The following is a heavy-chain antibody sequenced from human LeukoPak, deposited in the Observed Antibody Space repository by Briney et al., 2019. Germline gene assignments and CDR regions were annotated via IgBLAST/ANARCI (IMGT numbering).Heavy chain of an antibody. CDR2: IIPIFGTA. CDR3: AREGGRKISWGWSRSSLDYYYYMDV. J-gene: IGHJ6*03. Sequence: SVKVSCKASGGTFSSYAISWVRQAPGQGLEWMGGIIPIFGTANYAQKFQGRVTITTDESTSTAYMELSSLRSEDTAVYYCAREGGRKISWGWSRSSLDYYYYMDVWGKGTTVTVSS. CDR1: GGTFSSYA. V-gene: IGHV1-69*05. D-gene: IGHD7-27*01.